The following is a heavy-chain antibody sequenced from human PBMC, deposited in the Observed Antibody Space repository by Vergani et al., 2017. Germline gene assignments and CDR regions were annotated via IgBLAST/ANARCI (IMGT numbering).Heavy chain of an antibody. Sequence: QVQLVQSGAEVKKPGSSVKVSCKASGGTFSSYAISWVRQAPGQGLEGMGRLIPILGIANYAQKFQGRVTITADKSTSTAYMELSSLRSEDTAVYYCARVSSWYFDLWGRGTLVTVSS. V-gene: IGHV1-69*04. CDR3: ARVSSWYFDL. CDR1: GGTFSSYA. CDR2: LIPILGIA. J-gene: IGHJ2*01.